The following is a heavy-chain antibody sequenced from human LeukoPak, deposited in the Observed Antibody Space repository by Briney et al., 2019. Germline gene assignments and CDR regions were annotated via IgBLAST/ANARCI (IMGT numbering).Heavy chain of an antibody. CDR2: ISGSGSST. J-gene: IGHJ4*02. CDR1: GFTFSSYA. D-gene: IGHD3-22*01. V-gene: IGHV3-23*01. Sequence: GGSLRLSCAASGFTFSSYAMTWVRQAPGKGLEWVSGISGSGSSTYYADSVKGRFTISRDNSKNTLYLQMNSLRDEDTAVYYCARSRGATGFYWVDYWGQGTLVTVSS. CDR3: ARSRGATGFYWVDY.